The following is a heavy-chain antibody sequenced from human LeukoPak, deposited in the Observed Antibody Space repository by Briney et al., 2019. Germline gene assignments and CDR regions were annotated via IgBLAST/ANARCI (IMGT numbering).Heavy chain of an antibody. V-gene: IGHV4-59*01. J-gene: IGHJ4*02. D-gene: IGHD6-19*01. Sequence: SETLSLTCAVYGGSFSGYYWSWIRQPPGKGLEWIGYIYYSGSTNYNPSLKSRVTISVDTSKNQFSLKLSSVTAADTAVYYCARSTWGIAVAGTSSFDYWGQGTLVTVSS. CDR3: ARSTWGIAVAGTSSFDY. CDR1: GGSFSGYY. CDR2: IYYSGST.